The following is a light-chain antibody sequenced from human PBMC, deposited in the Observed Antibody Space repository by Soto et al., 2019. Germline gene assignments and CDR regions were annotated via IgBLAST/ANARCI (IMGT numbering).Light chain of an antibody. CDR1: QSISSSY. V-gene: IGKV3-20*01. CDR2: GAS. Sequence: EIVLTQSPGTLSLSPGEGGTLSCRASQSISSSYLAWYQQKPGQTPRLLIYGASSRATGIPDRFSGSGSGTDFTLTISRLEPEDFAMYYCQQYGSSPLTFGGGTKGDQT. J-gene: IGKJ4*01. CDR3: QQYGSSPLT.